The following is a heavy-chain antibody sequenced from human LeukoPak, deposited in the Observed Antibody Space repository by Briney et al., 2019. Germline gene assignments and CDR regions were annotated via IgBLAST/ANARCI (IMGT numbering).Heavy chain of an antibody. V-gene: IGHV3-23*01. CDR2: ISGSGGST. CDR1: GFTFSSYA. CDR3: AKDPTNDYGDYYFDY. J-gene: IGHJ4*02. Sequence: GGSLRLSCAASGFTFSSYAMSWVRQAPGKGLEWVPAISGSGGSTYYADSVKGRFTISRDNSKNTLYLQTNSLRAEDTAVYYCAKDPTNDYGDYYFDYWGQGTLVTVSS. D-gene: IGHD4-17*01.